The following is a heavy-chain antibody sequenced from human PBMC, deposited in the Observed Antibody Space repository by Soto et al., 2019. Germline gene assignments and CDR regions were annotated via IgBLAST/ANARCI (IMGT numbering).Heavy chain of an antibody. D-gene: IGHD6-13*01. CDR1: GFTFSSYA. J-gene: IGHJ6*02. CDR2: VSYDGSNK. V-gene: IGHV3-30-3*01. CDR3: ASGSSSSPLYYYYYGMGV. Sequence: HPGGSLRLSCAASGFTFSSYAMHWVRQAPGKGLEWVAVVSYDGSNKYYADSVKGRFTISRDNSKNTLYLQMNSLRAEDTAVYYCASGSSSSPLYYYYYGMGVRGQGTTVTASS.